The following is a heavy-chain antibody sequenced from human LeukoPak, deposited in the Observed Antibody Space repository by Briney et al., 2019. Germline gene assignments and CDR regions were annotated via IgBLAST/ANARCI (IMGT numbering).Heavy chain of an antibody. V-gene: IGHV4-39*07. CDR1: GGSISSSSYY. Sequence: SETLSLTCTVSGGSISSSSYYWGWIRQPPGKGLEWIGSIYYSGSTYYNPSLKSRVTISVDTSKNQFSLKLSSVTAADTAVYYCARFSHIVATITGLTYWGQGTLVTVSS. CDR2: IYYSGST. CDR3: ARFSHIVATITGLTY. D-gene: IGHD5-12*01. J-gene: IGHJ4*02.